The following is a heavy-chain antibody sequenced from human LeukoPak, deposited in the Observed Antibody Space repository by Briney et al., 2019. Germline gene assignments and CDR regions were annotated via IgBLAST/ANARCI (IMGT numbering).Heavy chain of an antibody. J-gene: IGHJ3*02. CDR1: GGSISSGDYY. D-gene: IGHD6-6*01. V-gene: IGHV4-30-4*01. Sequence: PSETLSLTCTVSGGSISSGDYYWSWIRRPPGKGLEWIGYIYYSGSTYYNPSLKSRVTISVDTSKNQFSLKLSSVTAADTAVYYCARDSVREPRDAFDIWGQGTMVTVSS. CDR3: ARDSVREPRDAFDI. CDR2: IYYSGST.